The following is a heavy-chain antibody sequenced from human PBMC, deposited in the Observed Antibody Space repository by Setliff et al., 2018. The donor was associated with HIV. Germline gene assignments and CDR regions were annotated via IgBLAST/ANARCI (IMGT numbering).Heavy chain of an antibody. D-gene: IGHD3-3*01. Sequence: SFSGYYWSWIRQTPGKGLERIGEIDHSGGTKYNPSLKSRVTISLDTSKNQFSLKLSSVTAADTAVYYCARARFWSGYYTGDNYYYMDVWGKGATVTVSS. CDR2: IDHSGGT. V-gene: IGHV4-34*01. J-gene: IGHJ6*03. CDR3: ARARFWSGYYTGDNYYYMDV. CDR1: SFSGYY.